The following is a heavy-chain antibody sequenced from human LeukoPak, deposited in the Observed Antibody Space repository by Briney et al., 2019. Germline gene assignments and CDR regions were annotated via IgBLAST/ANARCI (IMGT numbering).Heavy chain of an antibody. V-gene: IGHV4-34*01. CDR1: GDSLSRYY. Sequence: SETLSLTCAVYGDSLSRYYWTWIRQSPGKGLEWLGEINPSGSPDYNPSLKSRATMSVDTSKNQFSLRLASVTAADTAVYYCASVRHDPLEYYYYIDVWGKGTTVTVSS. CDR2: INPSGSP. D-gene: IGHD2/OR15-2a*01. J-gene: IGHJ6*03. CDR3: ASVRHDPLEYYYYIDV.